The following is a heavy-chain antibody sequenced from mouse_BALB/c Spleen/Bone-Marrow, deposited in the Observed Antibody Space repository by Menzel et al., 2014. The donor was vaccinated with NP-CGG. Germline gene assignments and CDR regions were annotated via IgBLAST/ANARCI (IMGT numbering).Heavy chain of an antibody. CDR2: FYPGSGSI. CDR3: AGHEANWSWFAY. J-gene: IGHJ3*01. D-gene: IGHD4-1*01. V-gene: IGHV1-62-2*01. Sequence: QVQLKESGAELMKPGASVKLSCKASGYTFTEYTIHWVEQRSGQGLEWIGWFYPGSGSIKYNEKFKDKATLTADKSSSTVYMELSRLTSEDSAVYFCAGHEANWSWFAYWGQGTLVTVSA. CDR1: GYTFTEYT.